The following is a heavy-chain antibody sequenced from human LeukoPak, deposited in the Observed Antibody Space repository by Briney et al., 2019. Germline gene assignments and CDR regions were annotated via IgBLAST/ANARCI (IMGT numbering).Heavy chain of an antibody. D-gene: IGHD5-24*01. J-gene: IGHJ4*02. V-gene: IGHV3-23*01. CDR2: ISGSGSGSST. Sequence: PGGSLRLSCAASGFTFSSSAMSWVRQAPGKGLERVSTISGSGSGSSTYYADSVKGRFTISRDNSKNTLYLQMNSLRAEDTAVYYCAKSGYNRSDYWGQGTLVTVSS. CDR1: GFTFSSSA. CDR3: AKSGYNRSDY.